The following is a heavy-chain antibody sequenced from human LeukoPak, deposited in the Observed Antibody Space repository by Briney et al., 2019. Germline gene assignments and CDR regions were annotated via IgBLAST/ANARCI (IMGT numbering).Heavy chain of an antibody. CDR2: IYYSGST. Sequence: PSGTLSLTCAVSGGSISSSSYYWGWIRQPPGKGLEWIGSIYYSGSTYYNPSLKSRVTISVDTSKNQFSLKLSSVTAADTAVYYCARKLGGYYDSSGYPVGAFDIWGQGTMVTVSS. J-gene: IGHJ3*02. CDR3: ARKLGGYYDSSGYPVGAFDI. V-gene: IGHV4-39*07. D-gene: IGHD3-22*01. CDR1: GGSISSSSYY.